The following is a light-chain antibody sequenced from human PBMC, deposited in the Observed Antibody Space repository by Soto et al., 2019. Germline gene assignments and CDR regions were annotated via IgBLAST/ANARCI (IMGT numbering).Light chain of an antibody. CDR2: EIS. Sequence: QSALTQPPSASGSPGQSVTISCAGTSSDVGSYNYVSWYQQHPGKAPKLMIYEISKRPSGVPDRFSGSKSGNTASLTVSGLQAEDEADYYCSSYAGSNNLVFGGGIQLTVL. V-gene: IGLV2-8*01. J-gene: IGLJ2*01. CDR1: SSDVGSYNY. CDR3: SSYAGSNNLV.